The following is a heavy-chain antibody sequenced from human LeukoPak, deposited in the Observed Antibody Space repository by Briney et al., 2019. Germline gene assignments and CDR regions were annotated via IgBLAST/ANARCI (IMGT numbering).Heavy chain of an antibody. CDR2: IDPKSGGA. D-gene: IGHD3-10*01. Sequence: ASVKVSCKSAGYTFSAHYIHWVRRAPGQGLEWMGWIDPKSGGANYAQKFQGRVTMTRDMSIATTYMELSRLTSDDTAVYYCARDQVSEAVVISIDYWGQGTLVAVSS. J-gene: IGHJ4*02. V-gene: IGHV1-2*02. CDR1: GYTFSAHY. CDR3: ARDQVSEAVVISIDY.